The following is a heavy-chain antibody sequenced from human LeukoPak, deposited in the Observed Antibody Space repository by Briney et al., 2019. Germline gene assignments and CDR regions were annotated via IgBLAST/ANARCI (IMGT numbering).Heavy chain of an antibody. CDR2: INHSGST. CDR1: GGSFSGYY. J-gene: IGHJ6*04. CDR3: ARGPVAYCSSTSCYTLETYYYYGMDV. Sequence: PSETLSLTCAVYGGSFSGYYWSWIRPPPGKGLEWIGEINHSGSTNYNPSLKSRVTISVDTSKNQFSLKLSSVTAADTAVYYCARGPVAYCSSTSCYTLETYYYYGMDVWGKGTTVTVSS. D-gene: IGHD2-2*02. V-gene: IGHV4-34*01.